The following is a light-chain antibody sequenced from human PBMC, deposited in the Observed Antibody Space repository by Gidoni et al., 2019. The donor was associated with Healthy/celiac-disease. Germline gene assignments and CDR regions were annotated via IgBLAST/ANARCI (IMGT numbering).Light chain of an antibody. Sequence: EIVLTQSPATLSLSPGERATLSCSASQSVSRYLAWYQQKPGQAPRLLIYDASNRATGIPARFSGSGSGTDFTLTISSLEPEDFAVYYCQQRSNWPTFGGGTKVEIK. CDR1: QSVSRY. CDR2: DAS. V-gene: IGKV3-11*01. J-gene: IGKJ4*01. CDR3: QQRSNWPT.